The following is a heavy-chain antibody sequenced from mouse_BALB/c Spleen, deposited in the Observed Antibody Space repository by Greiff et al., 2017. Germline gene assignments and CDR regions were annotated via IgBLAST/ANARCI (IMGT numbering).Heavy chain of an antibody. CDR3: AREGDYDGGFAY. CDR1: GFNIKDTY. CDR2: IDPANGNT. V-gene: IGHV14-3*02. D-gene: IGHD2-4*01. J-gene: IGHJ3*01. Sequence: EVQLQQSGAELVKPGASVKLSCTASGFNIKDTYMHWVKQRPEQGLEWIGRIDPANGNTKYDPKFQGKATITADTSSNTAYLQLSSLTSEDTAVYYCAREGDYDGGFAYWGQGTLVTVSA.